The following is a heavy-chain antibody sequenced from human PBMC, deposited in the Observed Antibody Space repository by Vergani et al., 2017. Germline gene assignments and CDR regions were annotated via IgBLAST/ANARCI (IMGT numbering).Heavy chain of an antibody. J-gene: IGHJ6*03. CDR3: AERAEDIVVVPAAIAPYYYYYMDV. V-gene: IGHV3-23*01. D-gene: IGHD2-2*02. CDR1: GFIFSTYA. CDR2: ISGSGGST. Sequence: EVQLLESGGDLVQPGGSLRLSCTASGFIFSTYAMSWVRQAPGKGLEWVSAISGSGGSTYYADSVKGRFTISRDNSKNTLYLQMNSLRAEDTAVYYCAERAEDIVVVPAAIAPYYYYYMDVWGKGTTVTVSS.